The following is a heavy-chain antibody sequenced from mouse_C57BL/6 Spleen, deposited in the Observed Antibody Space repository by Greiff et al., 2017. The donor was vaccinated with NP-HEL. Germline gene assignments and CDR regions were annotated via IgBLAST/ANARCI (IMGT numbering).Heavy chain of an antibody. Sequence: EVQLQQSGPELVKPGASVKIPCKASGYTFTDYNMDWVKQSHGKSLEWIGDINPNNGGTIYNQKFKGKATLTVDKSSSTAYMERRSLTSEDTAVYYCARPYGSSYAMDYWGQGTSVTVSS. D-gene: IGHD1-1*01. CDR1: GYTFTDYN. V-gene: IGHV1-18*01. CDR3: ARPYGSSYAMDY. J-gene: IGHJ4*01. CDR2: INPNNGGT.